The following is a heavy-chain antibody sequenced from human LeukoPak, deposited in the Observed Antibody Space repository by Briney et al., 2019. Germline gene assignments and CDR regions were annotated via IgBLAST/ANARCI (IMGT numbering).Heavy chain of an antibody. CDR2: INTNTGNP. CDR3: ARVHIVVGSDAFDS. V-gene: IGHV7-4-1*02. J-gene: IGHJ3*02. CDR1: GYTFTKYA. D-gene: IGHD2-21*01. Sequence: ASVKVSCKASGYTFTKYAMNWVRQAPGQGLEWMGWINTNTGNPTYVQGFTGRFVFSLDTSVSTAYLQISSLKAEDTAIYYCARVHIVVGSDAFDSWGQGTMVTVSS.